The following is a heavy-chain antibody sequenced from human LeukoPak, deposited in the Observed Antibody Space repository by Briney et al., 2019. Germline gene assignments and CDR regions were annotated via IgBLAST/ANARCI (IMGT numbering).Heavy chain of an antibody. CDR1: GFTFSSYS. CDR2: ISSSSSYI. J-gene: IGHJ3*02. Sequence: GGSLRLSCAASGFTFSSYSMNWVRQAPGKRLEWVSSISSSSSYIYYADSVKGRFTISRDNAKNSLYLQMNSLRAEDTAVYYCARDRIAAAGTYLDAFDIWGQGTMVTVSS. V-gene: IGHV3-21*01. D-gene: IGHD6-13*01. CDR3: ARDRIAAAGTYLDAFDI.